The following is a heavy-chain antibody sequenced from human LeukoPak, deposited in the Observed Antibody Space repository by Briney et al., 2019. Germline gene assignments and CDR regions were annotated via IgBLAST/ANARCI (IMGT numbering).Heavy chain of an antibody. D-gene: IGHD3-3*01. J-gene: IGHJ4*02. Sequence: ASVKVSCKASGYTFTNYEINWVRQGTGQGLEWLGWMNPSSGNTGYAQKFQGRVTMTRDTSISTAYMELSSLRSEDTAVYYCARGDFWSASPYWGQGTLVTVS. CDR3: ARGDFWSASPY. CDR2: MNPSSGNT. V-gene: IGHV1-8*01. CDR1: GYTFTNYE.